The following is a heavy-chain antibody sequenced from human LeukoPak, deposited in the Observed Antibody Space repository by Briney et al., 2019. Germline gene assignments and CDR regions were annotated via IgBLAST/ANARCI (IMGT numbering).Heavy chain of an antibody. J-gene: IGHJ4*02. CDR1: GFTFRNYG. CDR3: ARHSSGWLDRGTPGGDH. V-gene: IGHV3-30*03. D-gene: IGHD6-19*01. CDR2: IYYDGSKK. Sequence: GGSLRLSCVASGFTFRNYGMHWIRQAPGKGLEWVSVIYYDGSKKYYADFVKGRFAISRDNSKNVVYLQMDSLRFDDAAVYYCARHSSGWLDRGTPGGDHWGQGTLVTVSS.